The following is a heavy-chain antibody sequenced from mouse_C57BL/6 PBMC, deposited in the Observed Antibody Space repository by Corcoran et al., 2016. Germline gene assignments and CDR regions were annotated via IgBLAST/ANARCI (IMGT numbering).Heavy chain of an antibody. CDR3: ARSYYGSSYGYFDV. Sequence: QVQLKQSGAELVRPGASVKLSCKASGYTFTDYYINWVKQRPGQGLEWIARIYPGSGNTYYNEKFKGKATLTAEKSSSTAYMQLSSLTSEDSAVYVCARSYYGSSYGYFDVWGTGTTVTVSS. CDR1: GYTFTDYY. CDR2: IYPGSGNT. J-gene: IGHJ1*03. V-gene: IGHV1-76*01. D-gene: IGHD1-1*01.